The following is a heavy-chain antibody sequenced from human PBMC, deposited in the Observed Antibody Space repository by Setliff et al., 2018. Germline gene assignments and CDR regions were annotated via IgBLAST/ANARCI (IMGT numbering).Heavy chain of an antibody. J-gene: IGHJ5*02. D-gene: IGHD3-22*01. V-gene: IGHV4-59*01. Sequence: SETLSLPCTVSGGSISSSYWSWIRQPPGKGLEWIGYIYSSGSTNNNPSLKSRATISVDTSKNQFSLKLSSVTAADTAVYYCARAAKYDSSGYYGFWFDPWGQGTLVTVSS. CDR2: IYSSGST. CDR3: ARAAKYDSSGYYGFWFDP. CDR1: GGSISSSY.